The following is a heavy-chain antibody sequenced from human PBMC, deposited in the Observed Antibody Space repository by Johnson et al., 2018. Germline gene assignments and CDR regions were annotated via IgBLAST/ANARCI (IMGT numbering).Heavy chain of an antibody. J-gene: IGHJ6*02. CDR3: ARDWNVVVPAAIFDYYYGMDV. CDR1: GGTFSSYA. Sequence: VQLVESGAEVKKPGSSVKVSCKASGGTFSSYAISWVRQAPGQGLEWMGGIIPIFGTANYAQKFQGRVTITADESTGTAYMELSSLRSEDTAVYYCARDWNVVVPAAIFDYYYGMDVWGQGTTVTVSS. D-gene: IGHD2-2*02. CDR2: IIPIFGTA. V-gene: IGHV1-69*01.